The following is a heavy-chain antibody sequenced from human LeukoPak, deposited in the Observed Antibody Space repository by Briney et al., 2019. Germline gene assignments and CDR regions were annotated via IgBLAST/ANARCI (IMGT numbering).Heavy chain of an antibody. Sequence: GASVKVSCKPFGYTFNTYGITWVRQAPGQGLEWMGWISPYNGNTNYAQKFQGRLTLTTDTSTSTAYMELRSLRSDDTAVYYCARGPHERSGYPDDWGQGTLVTVSS. J-gene: IGHJ4*02. CDR1: GYTFNTYG. V-gene: IGHV1-18*01. D-gene: IGHD3-22*01. CDR2: ISPYNGNT. CDR3: ARGPHERSGYPDD.